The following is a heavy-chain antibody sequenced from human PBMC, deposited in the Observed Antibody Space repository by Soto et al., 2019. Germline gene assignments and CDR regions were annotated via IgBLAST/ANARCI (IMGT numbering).Heavy chain of an antibody. J-gene: IGHJ3*02. Sequence: SETLSLTCTVSGGSVNSYYWSWIRQPPGKGLEWIGYIFYSGSTKSNPSLKSRVTMSVDMSKNQFSLRLTSVTAADTAVYYCATYRKFFQIWGQGTKVTVSS. CDR1: GGSVNSYY. V-gene: IGHV4-59*02. CDR2: IFYSGST. CDR3: ATYRKFFQI.